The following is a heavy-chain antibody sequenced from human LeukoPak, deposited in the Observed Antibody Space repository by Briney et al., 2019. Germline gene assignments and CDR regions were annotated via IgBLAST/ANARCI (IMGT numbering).Heavy chain of an antibody. CDR2: ISYDGSNK. CDR3: AKGAIKRVVASHFDY. Sequence: GGSLRLSCAASGFTFSSYAMHWVRQAPGKGLEWVAVISYDGSNKYYADSVRGRFTISRDNSKNTLYLQMNSLRAEDTAVYYCAKGAIKRVVASHFDYWGQGTLVTVSS. V-gene: IGHV3-30-3*01. D-gene: IGHD2-15*01. J-gene: IGHJ4*02. CDR1: GFTFSSYA.